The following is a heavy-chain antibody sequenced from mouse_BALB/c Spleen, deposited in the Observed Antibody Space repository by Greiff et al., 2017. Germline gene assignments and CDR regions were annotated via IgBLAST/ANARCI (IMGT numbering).Heavy chain of an antibody. D-gene: IGHD2-1*01. CDR3: VREGKPDAMDY. CDR1: GFSLTSYD. J-gene: IGHJ4*01. CDR2: IWTGGGT. Sequence: VMLVESGPGLVAPSQSLSITCTVSGFSLTSYDISWIRQPPGKGLEWLGVIWTGGGTNYNSAFMSRLSISKDNSKSQVFLKMNSLQTDDTAIYYCVREGKPDAMDYWGQGTSVTVSS. V-gene: IGHV2-9-2*01.